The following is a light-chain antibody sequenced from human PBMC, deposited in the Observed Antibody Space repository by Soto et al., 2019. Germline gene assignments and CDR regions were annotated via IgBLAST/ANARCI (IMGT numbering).Light chain of an antibody. CDR2: GAS. Sequence: EIVMTQSPATLSVSPGERATLSCRASQSVSSNLAWYQQKPGQAPRLLIYGASARATGIPVRFSGSGSGTEFTITISSLQSEDFAVYYCQQYNNWPRTFGQGTKVEIK. CDR1: QSVSSN. CDR3: QQYNNWPRT. J-gene: IGKJ1*01. V-gene: IGKV3-15*01.